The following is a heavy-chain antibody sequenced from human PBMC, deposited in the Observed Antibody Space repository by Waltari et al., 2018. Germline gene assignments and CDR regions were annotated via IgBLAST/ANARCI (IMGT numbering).Heavy chain of an antibody. CDR2: IYHSGST. CDR1: GYSISSGYY. CDR3: AREAPRYCSGGSCYSGMIDY. J-gene: IGHJ4*02. D-gene: IGHD2-15*01. Sequence: QVQLQESGPGLVKPSETLFLTCTVSGYSISSGYYWGWIRQPPGKGLEWIGSIYHSGSTYYNPSLKSRVTISVDTSKNQFSLKLSSVTAADTAVYYCAREAPRYCSGGSCYSGMIDYWGQGTLVTVSS. V-gene: IGHV4-38-2*02.